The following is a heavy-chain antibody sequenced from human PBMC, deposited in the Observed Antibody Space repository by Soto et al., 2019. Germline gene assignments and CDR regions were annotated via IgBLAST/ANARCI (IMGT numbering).Heavy chain of an antibody. D-gene: IGHD6-13*01. J-gene: IGHJ4*02. CDR3: ARMMAASGTAFDY. CDR1: GYSFISSW. V-gene: IGHV5-51*01. CDR2: IYPGDSDT. Sequence: PGESLKISCQASGYSFISSWIGWVRQMPGKGLEWMGIIYPGDSDTRYSPSFQGQVTISADKSTSTAYLQWSSLKASDTATHYCARMMAASGTAFDYWGQGALVTV.